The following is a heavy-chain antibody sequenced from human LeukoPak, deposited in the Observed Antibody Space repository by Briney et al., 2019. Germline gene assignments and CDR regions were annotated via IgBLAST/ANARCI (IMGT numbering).Heavy chain of an antibody. D-gene: IGHD3-3*01. J-gene: IGHJ6*02. CDR2: ISAYNGNT. CDR3: ARGGRVYDFWSGSPPYYYYYGMDV. Sequence: ASVKVSCKAPGYTFTSYGISWVRQAPGQGLEWMGWISAYNGNTNYAQKLQGRVTMTTDTSTSTAYMELRSLRSDDTAVYYCARGGRVYDFWSGSPPYYYYYGMDVWGQGTTVTVSS. CDR1: GYTFTSYG. V-gene: IGHV1-18*01.